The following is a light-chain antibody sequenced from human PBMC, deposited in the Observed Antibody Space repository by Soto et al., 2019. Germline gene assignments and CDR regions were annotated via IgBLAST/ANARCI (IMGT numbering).Light chain of an antibody. CDR2: WAS. V-gene: IGKV4-1*01. CDR1: QSVXXRSXKKNX. Sequence: DIVMTQSPDSXAXSLGEXATINCXSSQSVXXRSXKKNXLVWYQQKPGQPPKLLISWASTRESGVPDRFSGSGSGTDFTLTISSLQAEDVAVYYCQQYYTNPRTFGQGTKVEIK. CDR3: QQYYTNPRT. J-gene: IGKJ1*01.